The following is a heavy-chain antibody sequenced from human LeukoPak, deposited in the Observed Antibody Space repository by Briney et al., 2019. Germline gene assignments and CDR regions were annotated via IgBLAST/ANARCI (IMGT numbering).Heavy chain of an antibody. J-gene: IGHJ3*02. V-gene: IGHV1-69*04. Sequence: GASVKVSCKASGGTFSSYAISWVRQAPGQGLEWMGRIIPILGIANYAQKFQGRVTITADKSTSTAYMELSSLRFEDTAVYYCASPKTFPAVWDGAFDIWGQGTMVTVPS. CDR3: ASPKTFPAVWDGAFDI. CDR1: GGTFSSYA. CDR2: IIPILGIA. D-gene: IGHD1-26*01.